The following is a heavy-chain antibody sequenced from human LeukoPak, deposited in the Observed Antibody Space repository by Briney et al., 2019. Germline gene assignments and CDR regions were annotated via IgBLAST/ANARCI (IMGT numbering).Heavy chain of an antibody. V-gene: IGHV3-30*03. Sequence: PGGSLRLSCAASGFTFSSYGMHWVRQAPGKGLEWVAVISYDGSNKYYADSVEGRFTISRDNSKNTLNVQMNSLRAEDTAVYYCATLPGGGSPHSADYWGQGTLVTVSS. CDR1: GFTFSSYG. J-gene: IGHJ4*02. CDR2: ISYDGSNK. CDR3: ATLPGGGSPHSADY. D-gene: IGHD1-26*01.